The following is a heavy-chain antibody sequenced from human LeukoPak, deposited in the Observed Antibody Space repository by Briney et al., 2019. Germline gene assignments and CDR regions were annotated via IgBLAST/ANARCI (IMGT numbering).Heavy chain of an antibody. Sequence: PSQTLSLTCTVSGGSISSGNYYWSWIRQPAGKGLEWIGRIYASVTTIYNPSLKSRVTMSVDTSKNQFSLKLSSVTAADTAVYYCARDLGDREPVGAFDIWGQGTMVTVSS. CDR3: ARDLGDREPVGAFDI. CDR2: IYASVTT. CDR1: GGSISSGNYY. V-gene: IGHV4-61*02. D-gene: IGHD1-26*01. J-gene: IGHJ3*02.